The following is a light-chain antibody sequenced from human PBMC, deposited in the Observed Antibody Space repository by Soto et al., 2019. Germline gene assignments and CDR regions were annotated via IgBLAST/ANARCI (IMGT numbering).Light chain of an antibody. V-gene: IGKV1-5*01. Sequence: DIQMTQSPSTLSASGEDTVTITCRASQSISNWLAWYQQKPGKAPKLLIYDGSSLESGAPSRFSGSGSGTEFTVTMTSLQSDDFAPYDCQQYNSYLPWTLGPGTNADIK. CDR2: DGS. CDR3: QQYNSYLPWT. CDR1: QSISNW. J-gene: IGKJ3*01.